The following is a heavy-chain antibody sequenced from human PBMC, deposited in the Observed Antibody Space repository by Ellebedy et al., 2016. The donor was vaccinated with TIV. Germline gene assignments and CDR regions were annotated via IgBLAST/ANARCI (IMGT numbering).Heavy chain of an antibody. D-gene: IGHD5-18*01. J-gene: IGHJ4*02. CDR2: ISYDGRNE. CDR1: GFTFSDYG. V-gene: IGHV3-30*03. CDR3: ARGGVVYSYAAADY. Sequence: GESLKISCAASGFTFSDYGMHWVRQAPGKGLEWVAFISYDGRNEYFADSVKGRLSISRDNSKNTLYLQVNSLRTEDTAVYYCARGGVVYSYAAADYWGQGTLVTVSS.